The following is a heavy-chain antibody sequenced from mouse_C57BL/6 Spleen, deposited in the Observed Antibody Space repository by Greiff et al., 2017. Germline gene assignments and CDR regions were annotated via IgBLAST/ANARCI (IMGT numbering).Heavy chain of an antibody. CDR1: GFTFSDYG. Sequence: EVQVVESGGGLVKPGGSLKLSCAASGFTFSDYGMHWVRQAPEKGLEWVAYISSGSSTIYYADTVKGRFTISRDNAKNTLFLQMNSLRSEDTAMYYGARGGGLYAMDYWGQGTSVTVSS. D-gene: IGHD1-1*02. V-gene: IGHV5-17*01. CDR2: ISSGSSTI. CDR3: ARGGGLYAMDY. J-gene: IGHJ4*01.